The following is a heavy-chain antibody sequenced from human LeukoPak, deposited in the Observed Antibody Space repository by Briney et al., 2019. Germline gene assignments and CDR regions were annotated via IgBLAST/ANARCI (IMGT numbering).Heavy chain of an antibody. V-gene: IGHV1-2*06. CDR1: GYTFTGYY. CDR3: ARDPFTYYDFWSGYRDY. D-gene: IGHD3-3*01. Sequence: ASVKVSCKASGYTFTGYYMHWVRQAPGQGLEWMGRINPNSSGTNYAQKFQGRVTMTRDTSISTAYMELSRLRSDDTAVYYCARDPFTYYDFWSGYRDYWGQGTLVTVSS. CDR2: INPNSSGT. J-gene: IGHJ4*02.